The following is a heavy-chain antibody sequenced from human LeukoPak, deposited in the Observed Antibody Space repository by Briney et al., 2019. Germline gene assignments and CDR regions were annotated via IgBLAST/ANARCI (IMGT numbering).Heavy chain of an antibody. D-gene: IGHD1-20*01. CDR2: IYYSGST. V-gene: IGHV4-59*01. CDR3: ARELRITGTYNWFDP. CDR1: GGSISSYY. J-gene: IGHJ5*02. Sequence: SETLSLTCTVSGGSISSYYWSWIRQPPGKGLEWIGYIYYSGSTNYNPSLKSRVTISVDTSKNQFSLKLSSVTAADTAVYYCARELRITGTYNWFDPWGQGTLVTVSS.